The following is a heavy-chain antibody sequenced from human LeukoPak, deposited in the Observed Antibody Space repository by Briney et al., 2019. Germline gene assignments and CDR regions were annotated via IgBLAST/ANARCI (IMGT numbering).Heavy chain of an antibody. CDR3: ARSPWNYWYFDL. CDR2: ITSTTNYI. V-gene: IGHV3-21*01. J-gene: IGHJ2*01. D-gene: IGHD1-1*01. CDR1: GFTFSTYS. Sequence: GRSLRLSCAVSGFTFSTYSMNWVRQAPGKGLEWVSSITSTTNYIHYADSVRGRFTISRDNAKNSLYLQMNSLRAEDTAVYYCARSPWNYWYFDLWGRGTLVTVSS.